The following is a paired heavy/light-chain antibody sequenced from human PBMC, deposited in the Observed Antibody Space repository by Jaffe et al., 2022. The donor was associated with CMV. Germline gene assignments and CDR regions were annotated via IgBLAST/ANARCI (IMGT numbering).Light chain of an antibody. CDR3: HQYYSGQNT. CDR2: WAS. V-gene: IGKV4-1*01. Sequence: DIVMTQSPDSLAVSLGERATINCKPSQSVLSTSNNKNNLAWYQQKPGQPPKLLIYWASTRESGVPDRFSGSGSGTDFTLTISSLQAEDVAVYYCHQYYSGQNTFGQGTKLEIK. CDR1: QSVLSTSNNKNN. J-gene: IGKJ2*01.
Heavy chain of an antibody. CDR1: GFTASVNT. V-gene: IGHV3-66*01. CDR3: ARDRPGEDNAFDL. J-gene: IGHJ3*01. CDR2: IYSTGGT. Sequence: EVQLVESGGGLVQPGGSLRLSCAASGFTASVNTMSWVRQVPGKGLEWVSLIYSTGGTRHADSVKGRFTMSRDNPKNTLYLQMNSLRADDTAIYFCARDRPGEDNAFDLWGQGTTVTVSS. D-gene: IGHD7-27*01.